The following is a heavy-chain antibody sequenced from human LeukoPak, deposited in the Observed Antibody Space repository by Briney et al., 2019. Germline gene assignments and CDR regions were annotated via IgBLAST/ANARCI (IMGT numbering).Heavy chain of an antibody. V-gene: IGHV3-23*01. CDR1: GFTFSKFP. CDR3: AKDAVRGSGRINWFDS. Sequence: GGSLRLSCAASGFTFSKFPMGWVRQAPGRGLEWVSAISASGDVTFYADSLRGRFTISRDNSKSTLYLQMNSLRGEDTAAYYCAKDAVRGSGRINWFDSWGQGTLVTVSS. CDR2: ISASGDVT. D-gene: IGHD3-10*01. J-gene: IGHJ5*01.